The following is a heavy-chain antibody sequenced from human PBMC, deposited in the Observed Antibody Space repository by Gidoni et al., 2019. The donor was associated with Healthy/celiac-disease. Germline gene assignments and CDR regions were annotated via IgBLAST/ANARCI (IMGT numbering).Heavy chain of an antibody. V-gene: IGHV4-39*01. D-gene: IGHD3-10*01. CDR2: IYYSGST. Sequence: QLQLQESGPGLVKPSETLSLTCTVSGGSISSSSYYWGWIRQPPGKGLEWIGSIYYSGSTYYNPSLKSRVTISVDTSKNQFSLKLSSVTAADTAVYYCAICITMVRGVIIRGPFYFDYWGQGTLVTVSS. CDR1: GGSISSSSYY. CDR3: AICITMVRGVIIRGPFYFDY. J-gene: IGHJ4*02.